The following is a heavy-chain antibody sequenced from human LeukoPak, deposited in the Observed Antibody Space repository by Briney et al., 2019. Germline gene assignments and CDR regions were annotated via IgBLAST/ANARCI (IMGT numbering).Heavy chain of an antibody. V-gene: IGHV2-5*01. CDR3: VVGFDY. J-gene: IGHJ4*02. CDR1: GFSLTTSGVG. CDR2: IYWNDDK. Sequence: SGPTLVKPTQTLTLTCTFPGFSLTTSGVGVGWIRQPPGKALEWLAVIYWNDDKYYSPSLKSRFTITKDTSKNQVVLTMTNMNPVDTATYYCVVGFDYWGQGILVTVSS. D-gene: IGHD2-15*01.